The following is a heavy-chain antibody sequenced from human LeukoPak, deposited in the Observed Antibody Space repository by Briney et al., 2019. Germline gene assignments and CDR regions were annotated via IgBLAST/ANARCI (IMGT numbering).Heavy chain of an antibody. Sequence: GGSLSLSCAASGFTFSSYWMSWVRQAPGKGLEWVANIKQDGSEKYYVDSVKGRFTISRDNAKNSLYLQMNSLRAEDTAVYYCARDRAVLRFLEWLLPFDYWGQGTLVTVSS. CDR2: IKQDGSEK. CDR1: GFTFSSYW. V-gene: IGHV3-7*03. J-gene: IGHJ4*02. CDR3: ARDRAVLRFLEWLLPFDY. D-gene: IGHD3-3*01.